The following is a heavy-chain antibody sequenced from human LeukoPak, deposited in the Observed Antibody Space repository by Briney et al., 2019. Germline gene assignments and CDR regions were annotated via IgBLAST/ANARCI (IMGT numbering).Heavy chain of an antibody. D-gene: IGHD3-10*01. CDR1: GFTFTSSA. J-gene: IGHJ6*03. CDR2: IIVVSGNT. V-gene: IGHV1-58*01. CDR3: AADSGSYPTFYYYYYYMDV. Sequence: SVKVSCKASGFTFTSSAVQWVRQARGQRLEWIGWIIVVSGNTNYAQKFQERVTITRDMSTSTAYMELSSLRSEDTAVYYCAADSGSYPTFYYYYYYMDVWGKGTTVTVSS.